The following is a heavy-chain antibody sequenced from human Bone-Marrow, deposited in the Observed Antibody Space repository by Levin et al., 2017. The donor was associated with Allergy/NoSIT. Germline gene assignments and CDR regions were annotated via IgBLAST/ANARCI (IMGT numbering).Heavy chain of an antibody. J-gene: IGHJ4*02. CDR2: ISGSGSLI. CDR3: ARGVVAAVSDF. D-gene: IGHD2-15*01. Sequence: LSLTCAASGFSFRSHEMNWIRQAPGKALEWVSFISGSGSLIYYADSVKGRFTISRDNAKNSLYLQMNSLRADDTAVYYCARGVVAAVSDFWGQGTLVTVSS. V-gene: IGHV3-48*03. CDR1: GFSFRSHE.